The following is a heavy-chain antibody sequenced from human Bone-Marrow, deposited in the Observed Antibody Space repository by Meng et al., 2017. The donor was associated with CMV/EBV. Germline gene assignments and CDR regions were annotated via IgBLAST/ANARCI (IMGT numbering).Heavy chain of an antibody. CDR3: ARVARRFTIFYPY. V-gene: IGHV1-8*02. CDR1: GGTFSSYA. Sequence: ASVKVSCKASGGTFSSYAISWVRQATGQGLEWMGWMNPNSGNTGYAQKFQGRVTMTRNTSISTAYMELSSLRSEDTAVYYCARVARRFTIFYPYWGQGTLVTVSS. J-gene: IGHJ4*02. D-gene: IGHD3-9*01. CDR2: MNPNSGNT.